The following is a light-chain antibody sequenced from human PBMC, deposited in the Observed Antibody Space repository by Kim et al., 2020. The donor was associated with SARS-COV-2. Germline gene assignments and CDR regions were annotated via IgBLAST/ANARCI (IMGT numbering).Light chain of an antibody. J-gene: IGKJ4*01. CDR1: QSISSY. CDR3: QQRSNWPPLS. V-gene: IGKV3-11*01. CDR2: DAS. Sequence: EIVLTQSPATLSLSPGERATLSCRASQSISSYLAWYQQKPGQAPRLLIYDASNRATGIPARFSGSGSGTDFTLTISSLEPEDSAVYYCQQRSNWPPLSFGGGTKLEI.